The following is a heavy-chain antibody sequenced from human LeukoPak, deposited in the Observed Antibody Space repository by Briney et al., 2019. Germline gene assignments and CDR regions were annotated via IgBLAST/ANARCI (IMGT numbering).Heavy chain of an antibody. J-gene: IGHJ6*03. CDR1: GGSISSYY. Sequence: PSETLSLTCTVSGGSISSYYWSWIRQPPGKGLEWIGYIYYSGSTNYNPSLKSRVTISVDTSKNQFSLKLSSVTAADTAVYYCARGYCSGGSCYSYYYYNYIDVWGKGTTVTVSS. CDR3: ARGYCSGGSCYSYYYYNYIDV. D-gene: IGHD2-15*01. V-gene: IGHV4-59*01. CDR2: IYYSGST.